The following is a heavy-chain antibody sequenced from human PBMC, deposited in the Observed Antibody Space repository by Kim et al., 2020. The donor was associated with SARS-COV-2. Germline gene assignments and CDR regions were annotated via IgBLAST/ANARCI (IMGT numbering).Heavy chain of an antibody. J-gene: IGHJ4*02. CDR1: GFTFPDYT. CDR3: TRGGSGMN. V-gene: IGHV3-49*03. CDR2: IRSNTYGGTS. D-gene: IGHD3-10*01. Sequence: GGSLRLSCTASGFTFPDYTMTWFRQAPGKGLECVGFIRSNTYGGTSEYAASVKGRFIISRDDSKTIAYLQMNSLKPEDTAVYYCTRGGSGMNWGQGTLVTVSS.